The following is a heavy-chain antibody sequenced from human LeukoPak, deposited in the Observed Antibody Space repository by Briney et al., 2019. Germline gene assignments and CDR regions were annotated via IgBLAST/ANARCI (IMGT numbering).Heavy chain of an antibody. V-gene: IGHV4-59*08. CDR3: ARLRELATLHDAFDI. CDR1: GGSLSDHS. D-gene: IGHD5-24*01. CDR2: NYHSGTT. J-gene: IGHJ3*02. Sequence: PSETLSLTCGVSGGSLSDHSWNWIRQPTGKGLEWLGDNYHSGTTNYNPSLKSRVTISVDTSKNQFSLKLSSVTAADTAVYYCARLRELATLHDAFDIWGQGTMVTVSS.